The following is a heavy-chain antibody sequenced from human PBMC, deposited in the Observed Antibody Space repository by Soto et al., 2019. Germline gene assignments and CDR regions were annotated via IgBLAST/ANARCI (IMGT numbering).Heavy chain of an antibody. Sequence: SETLSLTCAVYGGSFSGYYWSWIRQPPGKGLEWIGEINHSGSTNYNPSLKSRVTISVDTSKNQFSLKLSSVTAADTAVYYCARGRGYYDFWRAYSKHDAFDIWGQATMVT. CDR3: ARGRGYYDFWRAYSKHDAFDI. J-gene: IGHJ3*02. V-gene: IGHV4-34*01. CDR2: INHSGST. CDR1: GGSFSGYY. D-gene: IGHD3-3*01.